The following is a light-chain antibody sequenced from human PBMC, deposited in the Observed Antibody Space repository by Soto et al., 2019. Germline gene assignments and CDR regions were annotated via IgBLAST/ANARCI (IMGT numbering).Light chain of an antibody. Sequence: EIVMTQSPSTLSVSPGGRATLSCRASQSVSSSSLAWYQQKPGQAPRLLIYAASTRATGIPARFSDSGSGTDFTLTISSLQSEDFAVYYCQRYNNWPSFCPGTKVDIK. J-gene: IGKJ3*01. CDR2: AAS. CDR3: QRYNNWPS. CDR1: QSVSSS. V-gene: IGKV3-15*01.